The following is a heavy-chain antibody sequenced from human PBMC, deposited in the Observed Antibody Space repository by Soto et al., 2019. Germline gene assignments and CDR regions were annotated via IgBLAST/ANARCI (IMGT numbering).Heavy chain of an antibody. V-gene: IGHV4-30-4*01. CDR3: ARATYYYDSSGYSDRVLDY. CDR2: IYYSGNT. J-gene: IGHJ4*02. D-gene: IGHD3-22*01. CDR1: GGSISSGDHY. Sequence: SETLSLTCTVSGGSISSGDHYWSWIRQPPGKGLEWIGYIYYSGNTYYNPSLKSRVTISEDTSKNQFSLKLSSVTAADTAVYYCARATYYYDSSGYSDRVLDYWGQGTLVTSPQ.